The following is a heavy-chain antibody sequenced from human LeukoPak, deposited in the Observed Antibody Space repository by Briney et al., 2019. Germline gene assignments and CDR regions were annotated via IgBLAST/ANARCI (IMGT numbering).Heavy chain of an antibody. J-gene: IGHJ5*02. CDR3: AKDWSGNYNWSDP. CDR1: GFTFTTYG. CDR2: IYPDGTNK. V-gene: IGHV3-30*02. D-gene: IGHD3-3*01. Sequence: GGSLRLSCAASGFTFTTYGMHWVRQAPGKGLEWVACIYPDGTNKDYADSVKGRFIISRDNSKNTLFLQMNSLRAEDTAVYYCAKDWSGNYNWSDPWGQGTLVTVSS.